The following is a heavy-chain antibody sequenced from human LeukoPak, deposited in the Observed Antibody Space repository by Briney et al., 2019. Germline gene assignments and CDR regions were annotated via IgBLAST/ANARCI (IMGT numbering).Heavy chain of an antibody. CDR3: AKSEYRSSSYFDY. V-gene: IGHV3-21*01. D-gene: IGHD6-6*01. Sequence: GGSLRLSCAASGFTFSSYSMNWVRQAPEKGLEWVSSISSSSSYIYYADSVKGRFTISRDNSKNTLYLQMNSLRAEDTAVYYCAKSEYRSSSYFDYWGQGTLVTVSS. CDR2: ISSSSSYI. CDR1: GFTFSSYS. J-gene: IGHJ4*02.